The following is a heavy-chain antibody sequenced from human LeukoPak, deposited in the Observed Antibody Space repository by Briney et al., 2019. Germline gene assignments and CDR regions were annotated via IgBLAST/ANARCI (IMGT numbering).Heavy chain of an antibody. CDR2: IKQDGSEK. CDR3: ARGPRGSSSHDAFDI. D-gene: IGHD6-13*01. Sequence: GGSLRLSCAASGFTFSSYWMSWVRQAPGEGLEWVANIKQDGSEKYYVDSVKGRFTISRDNSKNTLYLQMNSLRAEDTAVYYCARGPRGSSSHDAFDIWGQGTMVTVSS. V-gene: IGHV3-7*01. J-gene: IGHJ3*02. CDR1: GFTFSSYW.